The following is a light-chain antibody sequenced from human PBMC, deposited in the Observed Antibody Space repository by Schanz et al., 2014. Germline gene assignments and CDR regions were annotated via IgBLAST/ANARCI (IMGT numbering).Light chain of an antibody. CDR2: DAS. CDR1: QSISGW. CDR3: QQYNNFWG. V-gene: IGKV1-5*01. Sequence: DIQMTQSPSTLSASVGDRGTITCRASQSISGWLAWYQQKPGKAPKLLIYDASSLESGVPSRFSGSGSGTEFTLTISSLQPDDFATYYCQQYNNFWGFGQGTKVEIK. J-gene: IGKJ1*01.